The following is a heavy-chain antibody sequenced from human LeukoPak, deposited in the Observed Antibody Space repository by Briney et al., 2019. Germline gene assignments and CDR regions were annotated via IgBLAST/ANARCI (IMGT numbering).Heavy chain of an antibody. CDR2: IYHSGST. Sequence: SETLSLTCAVYGGSFSGYYWSWIRQPPGKGLEWIGEIYHSGSTNYNPSLKSRVTISVDKSKNQFSLKLSSVTAADTAVYYCARDPSWYPYYFDYWGQGTLVTVSS. CDR3: ARDPSWYPYYFDY. J-gene: IGHJ4*02. D-gene: IGHD6-13*01. V-gene: IGHV4-34*01. CDR1: GGSFSGYY.